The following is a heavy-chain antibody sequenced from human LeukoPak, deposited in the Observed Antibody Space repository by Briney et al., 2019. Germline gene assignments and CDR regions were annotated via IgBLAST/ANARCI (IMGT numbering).Heavy chain of an antibody. V-gene: IGHV3-48*04. Sequence: PGGSLRVSCAASGFTFSSYAMSWVRQAPGKGLEWISYVGISSGNTKYADSVKGRFTISGDSAKNSVFLLMNNLRVDDTAVYYCARDHRYAFDNWGQGTLVTVSS. CDR3: ARDHRYAFDN. J-gene: IGHJ4*02. CDR2: VGISSGNT. CDR1: GFTFSSYA. D-gene: IGHD5-12*01.